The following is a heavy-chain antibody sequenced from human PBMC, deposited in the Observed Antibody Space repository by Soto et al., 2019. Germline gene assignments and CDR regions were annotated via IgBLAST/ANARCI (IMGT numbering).Heavy chain of an antibody. CDR1: GYSISSGYY. Sequence: SETLSLTCAVSGYSISSGYYWGWIRQPPGKGLGWIGSIYHSGSTYYNPSLKSRVTISVDTSKNQFSLKLSSVTAADTAVYYCARDKGGYYYDSSGYYPTQPNWFDPWGQGTLVTVSS. V-gene: IGHV4-38-2*02. CDR2: IYHSGST. CDR3: ARDKGGYYYDSSGYYPTQPNWFDP. J-gene: IGHJ5*02. D-gene: IGHD3-22*01.